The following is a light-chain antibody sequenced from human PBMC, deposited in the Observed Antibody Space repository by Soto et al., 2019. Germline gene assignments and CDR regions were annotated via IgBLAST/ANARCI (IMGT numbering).Light chain of an antibody. J-gene: IGKJ1*01. CDR3: QHYNSYSEA. CDR2: DAS. Sequence: DIQLTQSPSTLSASVGERVTLTCRASQSISSWLAWYQQKPGKAPKLLIYDASSLESGVPSRFSGSGSGTEFTLTISSLQPEDFATYYCQHYNSYSEAFGQGTKVDIK. CDR1: QSISSW. V-gene: IGKV1-5*01.